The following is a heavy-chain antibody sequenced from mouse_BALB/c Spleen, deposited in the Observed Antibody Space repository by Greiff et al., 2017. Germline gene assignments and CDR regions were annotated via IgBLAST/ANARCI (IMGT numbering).Heavy chain of an antibody. V-gene: IGHV6-6*02. J-gene: IGHJ4*01. Sequence: EVKVVESGGGLVQPGGSMKLSCVASGFTFSNYWMNWVRQSPEKGLEWVAEIRLKSNNYATHYAESVKGRFTISRDDSKSSVYLQMNNLRAEDTGIYYCTRTCYYAMDYWGQGTSVTVSS. CDR2: IRLKSNNYAT. CDR3: TRTCYYAMDY. CDR1: GFTFSNYW.